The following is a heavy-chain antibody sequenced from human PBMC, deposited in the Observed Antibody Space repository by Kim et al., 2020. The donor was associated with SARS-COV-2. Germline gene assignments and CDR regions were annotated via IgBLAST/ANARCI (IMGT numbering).Heavy chain of an antibody. CDR2: ISGSGGST. J-gene: IGHJ6*02. CDR1: GFTFSSYA. CDR3: ARYIYVSTSQTSVVVVAATPYYYYYYGMDV. D-gene: IGHD2-15*01. Sequence: GGSLRLSCAASGFTFSSYAMSWVRQAPGKGLEWVSAISGSGGSTYYADSVKGRFTISRDNSKNTLYLQMNSLRAEDTAVYYCARYIYVSTSQTSVVVVAATPYYYYYYGMDVWGQGTTVTVSS. V-gene: IGHV3-23*01.